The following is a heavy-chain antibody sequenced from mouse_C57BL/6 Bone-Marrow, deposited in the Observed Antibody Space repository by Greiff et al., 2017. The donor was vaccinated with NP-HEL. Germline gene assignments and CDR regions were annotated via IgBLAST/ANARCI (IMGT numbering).Heavy chain of an antibody. CDR2: FYPGSGSI. Sequence: VHLVESGAELVKPGASVKLSCKASGYTFTEYTIHWVKQRSGQGLEWIGWFYPGSGSIKYNEKFKDKATLTADKSSSTVYMELSRLTSEDSAVYFCARHGPYYYGSSGENYFDYWGQGTTLTVSS. CDR1: GYTFTEYT. V-gene: IGHV1-62-2*01. CDR3: ARHGPYYYGSSGENYFDY. J-gene: IGHJ2*01. D-gene: IGHD1-1*01.